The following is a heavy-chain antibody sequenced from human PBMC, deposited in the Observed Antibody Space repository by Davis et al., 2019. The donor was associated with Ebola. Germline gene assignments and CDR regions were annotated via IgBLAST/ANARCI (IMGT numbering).Heavy chain of an antibody. D-gene: IGHD3-22*01. V-gene: IGHV3-30-3*01. CDR1: GFTFRRYV. CDR2: ILYDETNK. J-gene: IGHJ4*02. Sequence: GESLKISCTASGFTFRRYVMHWVRQAPGKGLGWVAAILYDETNKYYAESVKGRFTISRDNPKNTLYLQINSLTPEDTAVYYCARGDPDYDSDDYHAYFDYWGQGTLVTVSS. CDR3: ARGDPDYDSDDYHAYFDY.